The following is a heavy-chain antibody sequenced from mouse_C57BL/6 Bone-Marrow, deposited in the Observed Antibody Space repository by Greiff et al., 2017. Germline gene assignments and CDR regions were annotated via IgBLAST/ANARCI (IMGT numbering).Heavy chain of an antibody. CDR1: GYTFTGYW. Sequence: QVQLQQSGAELMKPGASVKLSCKATGYTFTGYWIEWVKQRPGHGLEWIGEILPGSGCTNYNEKFKGKATFTADTSSNTAYMQLSSLTTEDSAIYYCARDMTSTMVTTGTSWFAYWGQGTLVTVSA. CDR2: ILPGSGCT. V-gene: IGHV1-9*01. D-gene: IGHD2-2*01. CDR3: ARDMTSTMVTTGTSWFAY. J-gene: IGHJ3*01.